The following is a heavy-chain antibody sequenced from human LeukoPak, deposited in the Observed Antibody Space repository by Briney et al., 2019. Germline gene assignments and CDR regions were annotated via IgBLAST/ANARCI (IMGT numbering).Heavy chain of an antibody. V-gene: IGHV1-2*06. CDR2: INPNSGGT. J-gene: IGHJ3*02. CDR3: ARDTVEMATNDAFDI. Sequence: ASVKVSCKASGYTFTGYYMHWVRQAPGQGLEWMGRINPNSGGTNYAQKFQGRVTMTTDTSTSTAYMELRSLRSDDTAVYYCARDTVEMATNDAFDIWGQGTMVTVSS. CDR1: GYTFTGYY. D-gene: IGHD5-24*01.